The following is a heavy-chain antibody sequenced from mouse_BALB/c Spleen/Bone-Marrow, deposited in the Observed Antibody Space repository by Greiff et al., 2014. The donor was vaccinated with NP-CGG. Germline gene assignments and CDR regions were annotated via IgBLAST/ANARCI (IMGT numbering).Heavy chain of an antibody. CDR2: ILPGSGGT. CDR1: GYTFSSSW. V-gene: IGHV1-9*01. Sequence: VHLVESGAELMKPGASVKISCKATGYTFSSSWIEWVKQRPGHGLEWIGEILPGSGGTNYNEKFKDKTTLTADRSSSTAYMQLSSLTSEDSEVYDSARSFYGYYFDYWGQGTTLTVSS. D-gene: IGHD1-2*01. CDR3: ARSFYGYYFDY. J-gene: IGHJ2*01.